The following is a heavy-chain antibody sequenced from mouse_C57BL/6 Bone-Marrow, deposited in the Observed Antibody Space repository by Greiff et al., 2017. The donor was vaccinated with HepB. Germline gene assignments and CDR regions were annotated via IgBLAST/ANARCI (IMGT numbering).Heavy chain of an antibody. Sequence: VQLQQPGAELVRPGSSVKLSCKASGYTFTSYWMDWVKQRPGQGLEWIGNIYPSDSDTHYNQKFKDKATLTVDKSSSTAYMQLSSLTSEDSAVYYCASHYYGRLHYAMDYWGQGTSVTVSS. V-gene: IGHV1-61*01. D-gene: IGHD1-1*01. CDR2: IYPSDSDT. J-gene: IGHJ4*01. CDR3: ASHYYGRLHYAMDY. CDR1: GYTFTSYW.